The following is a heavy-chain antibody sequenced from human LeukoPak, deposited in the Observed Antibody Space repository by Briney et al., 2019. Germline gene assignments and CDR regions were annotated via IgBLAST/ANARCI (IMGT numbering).Heavy chain of an antibody. J-gene: IGHJ5*02. CDR3: ARALVFNYYDFWSGYYHWFDP. V-gene: IGHV4-59*01. CDR1: GGSISNYY. D-gene: IGHD3-3*01. Sequence: SETLSLTCTASGGSISNYYWSWIRQPPGKGLEWIGYIYYSGSTNYNPSLKNRVTISVDTSKNQSSLKLSSETAADTAVYYCARALVFNYYDFWSGYYHWFDPWGQGTLVTVSS. CDR2: IYYSGST.